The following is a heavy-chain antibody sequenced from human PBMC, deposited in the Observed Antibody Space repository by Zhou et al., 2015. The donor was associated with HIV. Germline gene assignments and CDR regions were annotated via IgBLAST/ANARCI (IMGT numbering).Heavy chain of an antibody. CDR1: GFIFRNYW. CDR3: VRDRTATFRGWYFDL. V-gene: IGHV3-74*01. D-gene: IGHD3-10*01. Sequence: EVQLVESGGGLVQPGGSLRLSCAASGFIFRNYWMHWVRQAPGKGLIWVSHIYYDGSSTNYADSVKGRFTISRDNTNNTLYLQMNSLRAEDTAVYYCVRDRTATFRGWYFDLWGRGTLVTVSS. J-gene: IGHJ2*01. CDR2: IYYDGSST.